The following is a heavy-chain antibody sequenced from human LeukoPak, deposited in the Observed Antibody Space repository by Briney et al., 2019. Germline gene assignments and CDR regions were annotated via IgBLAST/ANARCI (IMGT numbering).Heavy chain of an antibody. CDR1: GFTFSSYA. CDR3: AKGSRLGDPLYCSGGSCYGLFDY. CDR2: ISGSGGST. V-gene: IGHV3-23*01. Sequence: GGSLRLSCAASGFTFSSYAMSWVRQAPGKGLEWVSAISGSGGSTYYADSVKGRFTISRDNYKNTLYLQMNSLRAEDTAVYYCAKGSRLGDPLYCSGGSCYGLFDYWGQGTLVTVSS. D-gene: IGHD2-15*01. J-gene: IGHJ4*02.